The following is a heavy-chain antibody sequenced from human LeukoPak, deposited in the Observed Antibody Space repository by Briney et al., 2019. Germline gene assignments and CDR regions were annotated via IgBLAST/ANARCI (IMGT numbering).Heavy chain of an antibody. CDR3: ARASFSSSWAYYYYYGMDV. CDR1: EFTFSSYW. V-gene: IGHV3-7*01. J-gene: IGHJ6*02. CDR2: IKQDGSEK. Sequence: GGCLRLSCTASEFTFSSYWMSWVRQAPGKGLEWVVNIKQDGSEKYYVDSVKGRFTISRDNAKNSLYLQMNSLRAEDTAVYYCARASFSSSWAYYYYYGMDVWGQGTTVTVSS. D-gene: IGHD6-13*01.